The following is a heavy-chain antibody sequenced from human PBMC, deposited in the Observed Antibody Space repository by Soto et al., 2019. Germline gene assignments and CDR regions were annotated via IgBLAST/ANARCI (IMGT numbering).Heavy chain of an antibody. CDR1: GGLFSSYA. Sequence: QEQLVQSGAEVKKSGSSVKVSCKDTGGLFSSYAVSWVRQAPGQGLEWMGGIIPVFDTVYYAQKFHGRVTITADESTNTAYMEVSSLRSEDTAMYYCARGGSGYVWFNEFWGQGTLVTVSS. V-gene: IGHV1-69*01. CDR3: ARGGSGYVWFNEF. CDR2: IIPVFDTV. D-gene: IGHD3-22*01. J-gene: IGHJ4*02.